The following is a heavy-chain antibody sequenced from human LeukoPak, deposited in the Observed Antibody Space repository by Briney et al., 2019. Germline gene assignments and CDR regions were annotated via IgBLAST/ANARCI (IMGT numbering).Heavy chain of an antibody. D-gene: IGHD2-2*01. CDR3: ARAMLGYCSSTSCYGWYYFDY. V-gene: IGHV1-69*13. J-gene: IGHJ4*02. CDR2: IIPLFGTA. CDR1: GGTFSSYA. Sequence: SVKVSCKASGGTFSSYAISWVRQAPGQGLESMGGIIPLFGTANYAQKFQGRVTITADESTSTAYMELSSLSSGDTAVYYCARAMLGYCSSTSCYGWYYFDYWGQGTLATVSS.